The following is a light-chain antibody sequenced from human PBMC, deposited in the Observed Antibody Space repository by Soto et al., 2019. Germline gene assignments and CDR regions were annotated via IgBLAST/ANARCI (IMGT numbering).Light chain of an antibody. V-gene: IGLV2-14*03. CDR2: DVS. CDR1: STDIGRYSY. Sequence: QSALTQPASVSGSPGQSITISCTGTSTDIGRYSYVSWYQQHPGKAPKLMIYDVSNRPSGVSNRFSGSKSGNTASLTISGLQAEDEADYYFSSYTSSSTYVFGTGTKLTVL. J-gene: IGLJ1*01. CDR3: SSYTSSSTYV.